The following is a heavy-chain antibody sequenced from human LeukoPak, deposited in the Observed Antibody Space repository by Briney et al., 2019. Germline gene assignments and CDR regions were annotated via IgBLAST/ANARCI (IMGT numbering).Heavy chain of an antibody. CDR1: GDSVSSYTAA. Sequence: SQTLSLTCAISGDSVSSYTAAWNWIRRSPSRGLEWLGRTFYRSKWYNDYGESVKSQITINPDTSKNQFSLQLNSVTPEDTAVYYCARDGWPAFDYWGQGTLVTVSS. J-gene: IGHJ4*02. CDR2: TFYRSKWYN. CDR3: ARDGWPAFDY. V-gene: IGHV6-1*01. D-gene: IGHD2-15*01.